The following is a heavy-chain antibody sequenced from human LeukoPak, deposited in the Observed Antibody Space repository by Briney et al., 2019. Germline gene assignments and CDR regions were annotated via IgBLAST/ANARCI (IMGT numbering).Heavy chain of an antibody. CDR2: ISGSSDST. CDR1: GFTFSSYV. D-gene: IGHD5-18*01. CDR3: AKDRSYSYGGIDY. J-gene: IGHJ4*02. V-gene: IGHV3-23*01. Sequence: GGSLRLSCAASGFTFSSYVMSWVRQAPGKGLEWVSAISGSSDSTYYVDSVKGRFTISRDNPKNTLYLQMNSLRAEDTAVYYCAKDRSYSYGGIDYWGQGTLVTVSS.